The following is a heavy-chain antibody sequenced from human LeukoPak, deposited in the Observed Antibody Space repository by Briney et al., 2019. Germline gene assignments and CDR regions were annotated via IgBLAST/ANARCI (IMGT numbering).Heavy chain of an antibody. V-gene: IGHV3-53*01. D-gene: IGHD3-10*01. CDR2: IYSGGST. Sequence: GGSLRLSCAASGFTFSSYSMNWVRQAPGKGLEWVSVIYSGGSTYYADSVKGRFTISRDNSKNTLYLQMNSLRAEDTAVYYCARGYYGPTPFDYWGQGTLVTVSS. J-gene: IGHJ4*02. CDR1: GFTFSSYS. CDR3: ARGYYGPTPFDY.